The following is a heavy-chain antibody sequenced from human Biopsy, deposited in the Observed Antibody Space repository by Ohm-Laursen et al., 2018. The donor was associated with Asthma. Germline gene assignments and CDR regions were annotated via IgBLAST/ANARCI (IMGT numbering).Heavy chain of an antibody. D-gene: IGHD6-13*01. CDR1: SGSGGYMRSGNYY. CDR3: VRGSSSWHHGPFHYYYGLDV. J-gene: IGHJ6*02. CDR2: IYYSGTT. Sequence: SDTLSLTWSLSSGSGGYMRSGNYYWGWIRQPPGKGLEWIGSIYYSGTTYYNPSLESRVTVSADTSKNQFSLKLTSVTAADTVVYYCVRGSSSWHHGPFHYYYGLDVWGQGTTATVSS. V-gene: IGHV4-39*01.